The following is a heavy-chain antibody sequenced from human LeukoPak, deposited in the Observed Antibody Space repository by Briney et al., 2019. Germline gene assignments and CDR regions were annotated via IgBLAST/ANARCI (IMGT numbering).Heavy chain of an antibody. CDR1: GGSFSGYY. V-gene: IGHV4-34*01. J-gene: IGHJ6*02. CDR2: INHSGST. CDR3: ARVSCGVSGGSCYLPYYYGMDV. Sequence: SETLSLTCAVYGGSFSGYYWSWIRQPPGKGLEWIGEINHSGSTNYNPSLKSRVTISVDTSKNQFSLKLSSVTAADTAVYYCARVSCGVSGGSCYLPYYYGMDVWGQGTTVTVSS. D-gene: IGHD2-15*01.